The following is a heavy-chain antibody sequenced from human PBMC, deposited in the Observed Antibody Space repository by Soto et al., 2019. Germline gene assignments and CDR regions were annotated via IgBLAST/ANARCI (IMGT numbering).Heavy chain of an antibody. CDR3: ARDSFPYYDFWSGYYIAHYFDY. J-gene: IGHJ4*02. CDR1: GGTFSSYA. CDR2: IIPIFATA. V-gene: IGHV1-69*05. Sequence: SVKVSCKASGGTFSSYAINWVRQAPGQGLEWMGGIIPIFATADYAQKFQGRVTITRDTSASTAYMELSSLRSEDTAVYYCARDSFPYYDFWSGYYIAHYFDYWGQGTLVTVSS. D-gene: IGHD3-3*01.